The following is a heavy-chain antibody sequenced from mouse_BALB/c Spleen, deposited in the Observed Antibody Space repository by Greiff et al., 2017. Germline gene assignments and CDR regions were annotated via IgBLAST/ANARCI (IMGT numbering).Heavy chain of an antibody. V-gene: IGHV1S81*02. Sequence: QVHVKQPGAELVKPGASVKLSCKASGYTFTSYWMHWVKQRPGQGLEWIGEINPSNGRTNYNEKFKSKATLSVDKSSSTAYMQLSSLTSEDSAVYYCARSGAPTTWFAYWGQGTLVTVSA. J-gene: IGHJ3*01. D-gene: IGHD3-1*01. CDR3: ARSGAPTTWFAY. CDR2: INPSNGRT. CDR1: GYTFTSYW.